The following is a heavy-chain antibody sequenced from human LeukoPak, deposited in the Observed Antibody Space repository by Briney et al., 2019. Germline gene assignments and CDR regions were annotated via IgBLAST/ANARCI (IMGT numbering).Heavy chain of an antibody. Sequence: AGGSLRLSCVGSGFTFSSHAMSWVRQAPEKGLEWVANIKLDGSEKNYVDSVKGRFTISRDNTKNSLYLQMNSLRAEDTAVFYCARDQYDTWSRRGNFDSWGQGTLVIVSS. CDR1: GFTFSSHA. CDR2: IKLDGSEK. V-gene: IGHV3-7*03. D-gene: IGHD3-3*01. J-gene: IGHJ4*02. CDR3: ARDQYDTWSRRGNFDS.